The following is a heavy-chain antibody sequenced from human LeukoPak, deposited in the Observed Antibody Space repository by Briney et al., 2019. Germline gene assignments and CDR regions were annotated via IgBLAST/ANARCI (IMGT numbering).Heavy chain of an antibody. CDR2: ISSSSSYI. Sequence: KPGGSLRLSCAASGFTFSSYSMNWVRQAPGKGQEWVSSISSSSSYIYYADSVKGRFTISRDNAKNSLYLQMNSLRAEHTAVYYCAREGRSYDYVWGSYRSSFDYWGQGTLVTVSS. V-gene: IGHV3-21*01. J-gene: IGHJ4*02. CDR3: AREGRSYDYVWGSYRSSFDY. D-gene: IGHD3-16*02. CDR1: GFTFSSYS.